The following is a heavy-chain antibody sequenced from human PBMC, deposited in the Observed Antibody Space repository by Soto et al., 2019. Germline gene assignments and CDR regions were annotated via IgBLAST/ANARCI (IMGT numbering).Heavy chain of an antibody. D-gene: IGHD3-22*01. J-gene: IGHJ4*02. V-gene: IGHV1-69*12. Sequence: QVQLVQSGAEVKKPGSSVKVSCKASGGTFSSYAISWVRQAPGQGLEWMGGIIPIFGTANYAQKFQGRVTITADESTSPPYMELSSVISEDTALYYCARLGTSSFDSSGYYLGYWGQGTLVTVSS. CDR3: ARLGTSSFDSSGYYLGY. CDR1: GGTFSSYA. CDR2: IIPIFGTA.